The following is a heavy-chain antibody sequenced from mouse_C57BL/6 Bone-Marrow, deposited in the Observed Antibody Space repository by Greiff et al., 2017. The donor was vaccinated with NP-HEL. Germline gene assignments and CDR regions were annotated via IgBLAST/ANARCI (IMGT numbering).Heavy chain of an antibody. J-gene: IGHJ4*01. D-gene: IGHD1-1*01. V-gene: IGHV1-64*01. Sequence: VQLQQPGAELVKPGASVKLSCKASGYTFTSYWMHWVKQRPGQGLEWIGMIHPNSGSTNYNEKFKSKATLTVDKSSSTAYMQLSSLTSEDSAVYYCARNPRRYGSSPYAMDYWGQGTSVTVSS. CDR2: IHPNSGST. CDR3: ARNPRRYGSSPYAMDY. CDR1: GYTFTSYW.